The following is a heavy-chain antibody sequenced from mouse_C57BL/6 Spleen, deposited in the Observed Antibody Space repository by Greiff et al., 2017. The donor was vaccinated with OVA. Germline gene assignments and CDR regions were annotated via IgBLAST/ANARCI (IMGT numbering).Heavy chain of an antibody. CDR2: LWSGGST. Sequence: VQLKESGPGLVQPSQSLSITCTVSGFSLTSYGVHWVRQSPGKGLEWLGVLWSGGSTDYNAAFISRLSISKDNSKSQVFFKMNRLQADDTAIYYCARKDGSSYVGYFDVWGTGTTVTVSS. CDR1: GFSLTSYG. V-gene: IGHV2-2*01. CDR3: ARKDGSSYVGYFDV. J-gene: IGHJ1*03. D-gene: IGHD1-1*01.